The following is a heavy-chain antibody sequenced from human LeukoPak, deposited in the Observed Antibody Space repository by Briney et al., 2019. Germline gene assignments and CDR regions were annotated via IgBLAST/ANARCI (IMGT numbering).Heavy chain of an antibody. J-gene: IGHJ4*02. CDR3: ARHWAHLDY. Sequence: GGSLRLSCAASGFTVSSNYMNWVRQAPGKGLEWVSVIYSGGSTYYADSVKGRFTISRDNAKNSLYLQMNSLRAEDTAVYYCARHWAHLDYWGQGTLVTVSS. CDR2: IYSGGST. V-gene: IGHV3-66*04. D-gene: IGHD7-27*01. CDR1: GFTVSSNY.